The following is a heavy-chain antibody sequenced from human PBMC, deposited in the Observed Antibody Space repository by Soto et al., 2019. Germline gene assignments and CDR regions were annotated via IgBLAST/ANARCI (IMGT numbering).Heavy chain of an antibody. D-gene: IGHD5-12*01. CDR1: GFTFSSYG. V-gene: IGHV3-30*18. J-gene: IGHJ4*02. CDR3: AKVKERWLRTPPEV. Sequence: QVQLVESGGGVVQPGRSLRLSCAASGFTFSSYGMHWVRQAPGKGLEWVAVISYDGSNKYYADSVKGRFTISRDNSKNTLYLQMNSLRAEDTAVYYCAKVKERWLRTPPEVRGQGTLVTVSS. CDR2: ISYDGSNK.